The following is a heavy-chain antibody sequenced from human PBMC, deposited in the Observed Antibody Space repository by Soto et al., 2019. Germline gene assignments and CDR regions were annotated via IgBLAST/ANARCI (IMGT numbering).Heavy chain of an antibody. CDR1: GFTFSTYT. J-gene: IGHJ5*02. Sequence: EVQLLESGGGLVQPGGSLRLSCAASGFTFSTYTMSWVRQAPGKGLEWVSVISGNSATTSHADSVKGRFTISRDNSRNTLYLQMSSLRADDTAVYYCAKGPWESPHCFDTWGQGALVTVSS. V-gene: IGHV3-23*01. D-gene: IGHD1-26*01. CDR3: AKGPWESPHCFDT. CDR2: ISGNSATT.